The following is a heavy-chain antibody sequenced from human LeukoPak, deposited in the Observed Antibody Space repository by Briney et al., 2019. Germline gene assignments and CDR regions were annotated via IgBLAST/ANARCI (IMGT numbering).Heavy chain of an antibody. Sequence: PSETLSLTCSVSGGSITSGGYYWSWVRQHPGKGLEWIGYIYHSGTTLYNPSLKSRVTMSVDTSKNQFSLRLNSETAADTAVYYCARGKFGELYYFEYWGQGTLVTVSS. CDR3: ARGKFGELYYFEY. D-gene: IGHD3-10*01. J-gene: IGHJ4*02. V-gene: IGHV4-31*03. CDR2: IYHSGTT. CDR1: GGSITSGGYY.